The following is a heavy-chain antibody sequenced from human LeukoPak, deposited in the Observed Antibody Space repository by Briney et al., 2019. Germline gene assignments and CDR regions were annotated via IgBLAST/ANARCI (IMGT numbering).Heavy chain of an antibody. D-gene: IGHD6-13*01. CDR1: GYTFTSYY. Sequence: ASVKVSCKASGYTFTSYYMHWVRQAPGQGLEWMGIINPSGGSTSYAQKFQGRVTMTRDTSTSTVYMELSSLRSEDTAVYYCARDLRGAVAAAGTINDEIDYWGQGTLVTVSS. V-gene: IGHV1-46*01. CDR3: ARDLRGAVAAAGTINDEIDY. CDR2: INPSGGST. J-gene: IGHJ4*02.